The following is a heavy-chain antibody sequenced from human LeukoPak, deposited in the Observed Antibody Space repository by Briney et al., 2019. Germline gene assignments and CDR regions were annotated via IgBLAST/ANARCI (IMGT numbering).Heavy chain of an antibody. CDR2: IYPGDSGP. Sequence: GASLQISCKVSGSRFTSYCIGWVRQLPGKGLEWMGIIYPGDSGPTYSPSFQGQVTISVDKSINTAYLQWSSLQASCTAVYYCGMSGDRVPLQDDVFDVWGQGTMVTVST. CDR3: GMSGDRVPLQDDVFDV. CDR1: GSRFTSYC. V-gene: IGHV5-51*01. J-gene: IGHJ3*01. D-gene: IGHD1-26*01.